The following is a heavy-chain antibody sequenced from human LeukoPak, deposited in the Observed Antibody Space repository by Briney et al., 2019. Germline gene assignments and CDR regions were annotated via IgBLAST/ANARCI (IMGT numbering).Heavy chain of an antibody. V-gene: IGHV1-18*01. J-gene: IGHJ3*02. CDR1: GYTFTSYG. Sequence: ASVKVSCKASGYTFTSYGISWVRQAPGQGLEWMGWISAYNGNTNYAQKLQGRVTMTTDTSTSTAYMELRSLRSDDTAVYYCGQIWNDARFGAFDIWGQGTMVTVSS. CDR3: GQIWNDARFGAFDI. CDR2: ISAYNGNT. D-gene: IGHD1-1*01.